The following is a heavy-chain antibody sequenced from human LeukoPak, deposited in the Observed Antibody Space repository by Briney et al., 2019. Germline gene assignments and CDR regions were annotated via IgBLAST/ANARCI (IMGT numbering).Heavy chain of an antibody. Sequence: RRSLRLSCAVSGFTFSNYAMHWARQAPGKGLEWVAFISHGRSNSCHADSVKGRFTISRDNSKNPLYLQMNSLTDEDTAVYYCARVRDDYSYFDCWGQGTLVTVSS. CDR2: ISHGRSNS. D-gene: IGHD4-11*01. J-gene: IGHJ4*02. CDR1: GFTFSNYA. CDR3: ARVRDDYSYFDC. V-gene: IGHV3-30-3*01.